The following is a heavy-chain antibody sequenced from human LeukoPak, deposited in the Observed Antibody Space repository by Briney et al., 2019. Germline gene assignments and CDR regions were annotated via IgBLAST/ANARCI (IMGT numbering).Heavy chain of an antibody. D-gene: IGHD5-24*01. Sequence: SETLSLTCAVYGGSFSGYYWSWVRQPPGKGLEWMWEINHSGSTNYNPSLKSRVTISVDTSKNQFSLKMSSVTAADTGVYYCARSQRWLQLLTAFDIWGQGTMVTVSS. CDR2: INHSGST. V-gene: IGHV4-34*01. J-gene: IGHJ3*02. CDR3: ARSQRWLQLLTAFDI. CDR1: GGSFSGYY.